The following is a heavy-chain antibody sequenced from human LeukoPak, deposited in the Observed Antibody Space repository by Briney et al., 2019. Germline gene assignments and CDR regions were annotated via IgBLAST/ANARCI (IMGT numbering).Heavy chain of an antibody. J-gene: IGHJ6*02. CDR3: ARGCSSTSCWLRMDV. V-gene: IGHV4-39*07. Sequence: SETLSLTCTASGGSISSSSYYWGWIRQPPGKGLEWIGSMYNGGSTYYNPSLKSRVTMSVDTSKNQFSLKLSSVTAADTAVYYCARGCSSTSCWLRMDVWGQGTTVTVSS. D-gene: IGHD2-2*01. CDR1: GGSISSSSYY. CDR2: MYNGGST.